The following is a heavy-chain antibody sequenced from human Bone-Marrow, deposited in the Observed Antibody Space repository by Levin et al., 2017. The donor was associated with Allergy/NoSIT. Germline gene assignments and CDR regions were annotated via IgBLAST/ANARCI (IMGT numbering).Heavy chain of an antibody. CDR2: IWHDGSND. J-gene: IGHJ4*02. D-gene: IGHD3-9*01. CDR3: ARDWALTGIDEPTILKDH. CDR1: GFIFSNFA. V-gene: IGHV3-33*01. Sequence: GESLKISCEASGFIFSNFAMHWVRQAPGKGLEWVAVIWHDGSNDYYLDSVKGRFIISRDNSKNKVYLQMNRLRAEDTGVYYCARDWALTGIDEPTILKDHWGQGTLVTVSS.